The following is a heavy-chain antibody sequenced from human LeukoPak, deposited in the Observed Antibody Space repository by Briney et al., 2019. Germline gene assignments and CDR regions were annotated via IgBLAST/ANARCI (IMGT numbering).Heavy chain of an antibody. V-gene: IGHV3-7*03. CDR2: IKQDGSEK. J-gene: IGHJ4*02. CDR3: ARDPVGYYYDSSGLFDY. CDR1: GFTFSSYW. Sequence: GGSLRLSCAASGFTFSSYWMSWVRQAPGKGLEWVANIKQDGSEKYYVDSVKGRFTISRDNAKNSLYLQMNSLRAEDTAVYYCARDPVGYYYDSSGLFDYWGQGTLVTVSS. D-gene: IGHD3-22*01.